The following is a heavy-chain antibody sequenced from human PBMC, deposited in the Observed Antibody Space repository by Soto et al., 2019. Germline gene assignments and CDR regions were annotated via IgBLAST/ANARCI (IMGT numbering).Heavy chain of an antibody. CDR1: GFTFSSNW. V-gene: IGHV3-7*01. CDR2: IKQDGSEK. J-gene: IGHJ3*02. D-gene: IGHD4-4*01. CDR3: ARPGGDGYSWPEAFDI. Sequence: PGGSLRLSCAASGFTFSSNWMSWVRQAPGRGLEWVANIKQDGSEKYYVDSVKGRFTISRDNAKNSLSLQMNSLRAEDTAVYYCARPGGDGYSWPEAFDIWGQGTMVTGSS.